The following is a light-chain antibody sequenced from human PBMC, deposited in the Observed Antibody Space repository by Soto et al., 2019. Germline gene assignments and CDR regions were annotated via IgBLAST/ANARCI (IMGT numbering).Light chain of an antibody. CDR1: QSVSSY. V-gene: IGKV3-11*01. J-gene: IGKJ1*01. CDR3: QQRSNWPVT. CDR2: DAS. Sequence: EIVLTQSPATLYLSPGERATLSCRASQSVSSYFAWYQQKPGQAPRLLIYDASNRATGIPARFSGSGSGTDFTLTISSLEPEDFAVYYCQQRSNWPVTFGQGTRVEIK.